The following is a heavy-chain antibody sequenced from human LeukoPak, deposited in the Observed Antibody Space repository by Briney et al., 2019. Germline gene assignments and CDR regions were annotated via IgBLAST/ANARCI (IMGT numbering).Heavy chain of an antibody. D-gene: IGHD3-3*01. CDR2: INPNSGGT. Sequence: ASVKVSCKASGYTFTGYYMHWVRQAPGQGLEWMGRINPNSGGTNYAQKFQGRVTMTRDTSISTAYMELSRLRSDDTAVYYCASLDPYYDFWSGYRSWGQGTLVTVSS. CDR3: ASLDPYYDFWSGYRS. J-gene: IGHJ4*02. V-gene: IGHV1-2*06. CDR1: GYTFTGYY.